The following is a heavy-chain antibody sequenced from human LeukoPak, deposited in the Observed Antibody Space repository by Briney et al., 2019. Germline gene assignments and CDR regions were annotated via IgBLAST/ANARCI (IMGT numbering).Heavy chain of an antibody. Sequence: NPSETLSLTCTVSGGSISGNHYWSWIRQPAGKGLEWIGRISPSGSTKYNPSLKSRVTISVDTSKNQFSLRLSSVTAADPAVYYCAREFWNYRSGNLQAFDIWGQGTMVTVSS. CDR2: ISPSGST. V-gene: IGHV4-61*02. CDR3: AREFWNYRSGNLQAFDI. J-gene: IGHJ3*02. CDR1: GGSISGNHY. D-gene: IGHD3-10*01.